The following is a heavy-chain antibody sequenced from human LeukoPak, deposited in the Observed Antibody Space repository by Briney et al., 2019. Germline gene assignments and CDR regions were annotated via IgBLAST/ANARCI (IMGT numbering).Heavy chain of an antibody. CDR1: GGSISSYY. CDR2: IYYSGST. CDR3: AGGSRDGYNRGFDY. V-gene: IGHV4-59*01. D-gene: IGHD5-24*01. Sequence: SETLSLTCTVSGGSISSYYWSWIRQPPGKGLEWIGYIYYSGSTNYNPSLKSRVTISVDTSKNQFSLKLSSVTAADTAVYYCAGGSRDGYNRGFDYWGQGTLVTVSS. J-gene: IGHJ4*02.